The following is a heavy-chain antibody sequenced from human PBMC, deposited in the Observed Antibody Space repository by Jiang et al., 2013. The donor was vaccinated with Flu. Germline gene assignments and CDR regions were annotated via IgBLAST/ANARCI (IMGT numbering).Heavy chain of an antibody. CDR3: ALDPTGGSGSYILNWFDP. D-gene: IGHD3-10*01. J-gene: IGHJ5*02. V-gene: IGHV3-23*01. CDR2: ISGSGGST. Sequence: SAISGSGGSTYYADSVKGRFTISRDNSKNTLYLQMNSLRAEDTAVYYCALDPTGGSGSYILNWFDPWGQGTLVTVSS.